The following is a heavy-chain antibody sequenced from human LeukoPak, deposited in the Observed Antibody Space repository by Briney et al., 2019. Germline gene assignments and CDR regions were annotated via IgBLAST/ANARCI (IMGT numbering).Heavy chain of an antibody. CDR2: ISSSGSTM. D-gene: IGHD3-22*01. V-gene: IGHV3-48*03. CDR3: ARDLLYVASSGYYPFDY. Sequence: PGGSLRLSCAASGFTFSSYEMNWVRQAPGKGLEWVSYISSSGSTMYYADSVKGRFTISRDNAKNSLYLQMNSLRAEDTALYYCARDLLYVASSGYYPFDYWGQGTLVTVSS. CDR1: GFTFSSYE. J-gene: IGHJ4*02.